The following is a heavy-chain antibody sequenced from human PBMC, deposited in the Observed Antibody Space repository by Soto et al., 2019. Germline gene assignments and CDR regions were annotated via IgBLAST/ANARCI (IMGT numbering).Heavy chain of an antibody. CDR1: GFSLSNARMG. Sequence: PTLVNPTETLTLTCTVSGFSLSNARMGVSWIRQPPGKALEWLAHIFSNDEKSYSTSLKSRLTISKDTSKRQVVLTMTNMDPVDTATYYCARVSGYCSSTSCYKGFDYWGPGTLVTVSS. V-gene: IGHV2-26*01. CDR2: IFSNDEK. CDR3: ARVSGYCSSTSCYKGFDY. D-gene: IGHD2-2*01. J-gene: IGHJ4*02.